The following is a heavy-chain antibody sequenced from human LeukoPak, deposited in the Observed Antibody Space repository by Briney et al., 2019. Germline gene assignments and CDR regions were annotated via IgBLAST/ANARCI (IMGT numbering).Heavy chain of an antibody. J-gene: IGHJ4*02. Sequence: SETRSLTCTVSGGSISSYYWSWIRQPAGKGLEWIGRIYTSGSINYNPSLKSRVTMSVDTSKNQFSLKLSSVTAADTAVYYYARLRWFGELLGYFDYWGQGTLVTVSS. CDR2: IYTSGSI. V-gene: IGHV4-4*07. D-gene: IGHD3-10*01. CDR1: GGSISSYY. CDR3: ARLRWFGELLGYFDY.